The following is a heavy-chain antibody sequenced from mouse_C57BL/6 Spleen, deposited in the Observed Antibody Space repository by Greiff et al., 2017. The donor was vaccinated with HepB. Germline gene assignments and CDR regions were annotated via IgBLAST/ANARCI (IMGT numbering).Heavy chain of an antibody. D-gene: IGHD1-1*01. CDR1: GYTFTSYW. Sequence: VQLQQPGAELVMPGASVKLSCKASGYTFTSYWMHWVKQRPGQGLEWIGEIDPSDSYTNYNQKFKGKSTLTVDKSSSTAYMQLSSLTSEDSAVYYCARWDGSSYRYFDVWGTGTTVTVSS. J-gene: IGHJ1*03. V-gene: IGHV1-69*01. CDR2: IDPSDSYT. CDR3: ARWDGSSYRYFDV.